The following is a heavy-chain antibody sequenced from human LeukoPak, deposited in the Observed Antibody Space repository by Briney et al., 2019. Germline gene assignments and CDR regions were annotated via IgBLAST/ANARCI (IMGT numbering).Heavy chain of an antibody. J-gene: IGHJ4*02. D-gene: IGHD6-13*01. Sequence: GGSLRLSCAASGFTFSSYAMSWVRQAPGKELEWVSAISGSGGSTYYADSVKGRFTITRDNSKNTLYLQMNSLRAEDTAVYYCADSSSWYFPYYWGQGTLVTVSS. CDR3: ADSSSWYFPYY. V-gene: IGHV3-23*01. CDR2: ISGSGGST. CDR1: GFTFSSYA.